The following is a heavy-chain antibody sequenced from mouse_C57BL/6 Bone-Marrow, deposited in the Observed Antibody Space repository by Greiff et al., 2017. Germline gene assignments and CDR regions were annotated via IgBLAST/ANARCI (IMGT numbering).Heavy chain of an antibody. Sequence: EVKVVESGGGFVKPGGSLKLSCAASGFTFSSYTMSWVRQTPEKRLEWVATISGGGGNTYYPDSVKGRFTISRANAKTNLYLQMSSLRSEDTALYYCARHTTPGSRRGYYAMANGGQGTSVTVSS. CDR2: ISGGGGNT. D-gene: IGHD1-1*01. J-gene: IGHJ4*01. CDR1: GFTFSSYT. V-gene: IGHV5-9*01. CDR3: ARHTTPGSRRGYYAMAN.